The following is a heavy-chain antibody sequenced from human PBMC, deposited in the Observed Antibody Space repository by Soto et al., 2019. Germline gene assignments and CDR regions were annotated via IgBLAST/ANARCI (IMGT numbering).Heavy chain of an antibody. V-gene: IGHV1-69*13. Sequence: SVKVSCKASGGTFSSYAISWVRQAPGQGLEWMGGIIPIFGTANYAQKFQGRVTITADESTSTAYMELSSLRSEEPAVYYCATNNRSRLIAAIHQPPRIYYYGMDVWGQGTTVTVSS. CDR1: GGTFSSYA. CDR3: ATNNRSRLIAAIHQPPRIYYYGMDV. J-gene: IGHJ6*02. D-gene: IGHD6-25*01. CDR2: IIPIFGTA.